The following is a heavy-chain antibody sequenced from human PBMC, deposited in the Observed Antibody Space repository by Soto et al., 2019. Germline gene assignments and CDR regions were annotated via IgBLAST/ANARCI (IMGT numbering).Heavy chain of an antibody. V-gene: IGHV1-18*01. CDR2: ISAYNGNT. J-gene: IGHJ5*02. CDR3: AREGPAGTTNAINWFDP. D-gene: IGHD1-7*01. CDR1: GYTFSTYG. Sequence: GASVRVSCKASGYTFSTYGLSWVRQAPGQGLEWMGWISAYNGNTNYAQKLQGRVTMTTDTSTSTAYMELRSLRSDDTAVYYCAREGPAGTTNAINWFDPWGQGTLVTVSS.